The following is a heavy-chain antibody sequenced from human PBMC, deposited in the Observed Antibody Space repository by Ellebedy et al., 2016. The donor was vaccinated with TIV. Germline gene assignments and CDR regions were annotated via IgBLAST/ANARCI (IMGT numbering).Heavy chain of an antibody. J-gene: IGHJ6*03. CDR2: MNPNSGNT. CDR3: ARDLITLETNYYYYYYMDV. Sequence: ASVKVSXKASEYTFTSYDINWVRQATGQGLEWMGWMNPNSGNTGYAQKFQGRVTMTRNTSISTAYMELSRLRSDDTAVYYCARDLITLETNYYYYYYMDVWGKGTTVTVSS. D-gene: IGHD3-16*01. CDR1: EYTFTSYD. V-gene: IGHV1-8*01.